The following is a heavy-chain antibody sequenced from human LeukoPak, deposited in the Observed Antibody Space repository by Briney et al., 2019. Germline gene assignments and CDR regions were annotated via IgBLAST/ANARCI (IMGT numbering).Heavy chain of an antibody. CDR1: GFTFSSYW. Sequence: GGSLRLSCAASGFTFSSYWLSWVRQAPGKGLEWVANINLDGSEKYYVDSVKGRFTISRDNAKNSLYLQMNSLRAEDTAVFYCAKGPLIEVAGTTWDYWGQGTLVTVSS. V-gene: IGHV3-7*03. D-gene: IGHD6-19*01. CDR2: INLDGSEK. CDR3: AKGPLIEVAGTTWDY. J-gene: IGHJ4*02.